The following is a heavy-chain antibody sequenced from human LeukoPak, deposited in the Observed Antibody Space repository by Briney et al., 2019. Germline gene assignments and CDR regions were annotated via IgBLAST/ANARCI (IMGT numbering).Heavy chain of an antibody. CDR3: ARGWWELLG. D-gene: IGHD1-26*01. Sequence: GGSLRLSCAASGFTFSTYWMTWVRQAPGKGLEWVANINQDGSEKYSVDSVKGRFTISRDNAKNSLYLQMNSLRAEDTAVYYCARGWWELLGWGQGTLVTVSS. V-gene: IGHV3-7*01. CDR1: GFTFSTYW. CDR2: INQDGSEK. J-gene: IGHJ4*02.